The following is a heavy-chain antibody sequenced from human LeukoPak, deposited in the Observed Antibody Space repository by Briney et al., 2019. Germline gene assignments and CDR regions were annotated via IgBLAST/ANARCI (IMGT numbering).Heavy chain of an antibody. CDR2: IKQDGSEK. Sequence: GGSLRLSCAASGFSFSTSAMTWVRQAPGKGLEWVANIKQDGSEKNYLDSVKGRFTISRDNAKNSLYLQMSSLRAEDTALYYCARDSRKWLRLFDYWGQGTLVTVSS. D-gene: IGHD5-12*01. CDR1: GFSFSTSA. J-gene: IGHJ4*02. CDR3: ARDSRKWLRLFDY. V-gene: IGHV3-7*01.